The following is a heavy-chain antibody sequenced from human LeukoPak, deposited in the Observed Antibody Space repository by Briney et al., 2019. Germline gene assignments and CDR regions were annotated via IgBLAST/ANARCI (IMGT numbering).Heavy chain of an antibody. J-gene: IGHJ5*02. CDR3: ARDRLGRPFWSGHTNWFDP. CDR1: GYTFTGYY. Sequence: SVKVSCKASGYTFTGYYMHWVRQAPGQGLEWMGGIIPIFGTANYAQKFQGRVTITADESTSTAYMELSSLRSEDTAVYYCARDRLGRPFWSGHTNWFDPWGQGTLVTVSS. CDR2: IIPIFGTA. V-gene: IGHV1-69*13. D-gene: IGHD3-3*01.